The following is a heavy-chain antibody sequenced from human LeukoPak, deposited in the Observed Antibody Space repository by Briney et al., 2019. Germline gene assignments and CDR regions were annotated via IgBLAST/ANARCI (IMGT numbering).Heavy chain of an antibody. D-gene: IGHD3-10*01. Sequence: PGGSLRLSCAASGFTFSSYAMSWVRQAPGKGLEWVSAISGSGGSTYYADSVKGRFTISRDNSKNTLYLQMNSLRAEDTAVYYCAKEAVLLWFGELFPIDYWGQGTLVTVSS. J-gene: IGHJ4*02. CDR2: ISGSGGST. CDR1: GFTFSSYA. V-gene: IGHV3-23*01. CDR3: AKEAVLLWFGELFPIDY.